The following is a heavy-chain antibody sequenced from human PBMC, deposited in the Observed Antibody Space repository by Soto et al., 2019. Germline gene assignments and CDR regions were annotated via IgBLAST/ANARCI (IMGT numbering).Heavy chain of an antibody. J-gene: IGHJ6*02. CDR3: AREGTCSSTSCPTYFSFGMDV. CDR2: ISAYNGNT. V-gene: IGHV1-18*01. D-gene: IGHD2-2*01. CDR1: GYTFASYG. Sequence: GASVKVSCKASGYTFASYGSSWVRQAPGQGLEWMGWISAYNGNTNYAQKLQGRVTMTTDTFTRTAYMEVRSLRSDDTAVYYCAREGTCSSTSCPTYFSFGMDVWGQGTTVTVSS.